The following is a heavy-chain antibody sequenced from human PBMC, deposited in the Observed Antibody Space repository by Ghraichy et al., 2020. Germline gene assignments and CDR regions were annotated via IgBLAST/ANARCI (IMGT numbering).Heavy chain of an antibody. CDR3: AKFHNWLQYYFDY. J-gene: IGHJ4*02. V-gene: IGHV3-23*01. Sequence: GGSLRLSCAASGFTFSSYAMSWVRQAPGQGLEWVSAISGSGGSTYYADSVKGRFTISRDNSKNTLYLQMNSLRAEDTAVYYCAKFHNWLQYYFDYWGQGTLVTVSS. D-gene: IGHD1-1*01. CDR1: GFTFSSYA. CDR2: ISGSGGST.